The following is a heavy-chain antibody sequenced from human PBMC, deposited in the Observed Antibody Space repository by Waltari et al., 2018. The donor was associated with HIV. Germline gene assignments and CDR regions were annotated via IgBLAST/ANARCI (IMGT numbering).Heavy chain of an antibody. V-gene: IGHV3-7*01. CDR1: GLPFNHSW. Sequence: EVQLVESGGGLVQPGGSLRLPCAASGLPFNHSWLTWVRQAPGKGLEWVANIKQDESEKYYVDSLKGRFTISRDNAKNSLFLQMNSLRVEDTAVYYCAREALYDSSGYYFDYWGQGTLVTVSS. D-gene: IGHD3-22*01. CDR3: AREALYDSSGYYFDY. J-gene: IGHJ4*02. CDR2: IKQDESEK.